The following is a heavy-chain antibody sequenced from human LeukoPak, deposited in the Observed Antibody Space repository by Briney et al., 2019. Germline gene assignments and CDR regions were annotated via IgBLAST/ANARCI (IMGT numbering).Heavy chain of an antibody. D-gene: IGHD1-1*01. CDR3: ARGIGLERRYFQFDY. CDR1: GFTFSSYE. V-gene: IGHV3-48*03. Sequence: PGGSLRLSCVASGFTFSSYEMNWVRQVPGEALEWVSYIDFGGRIINYADHVKGRFTISRDNAKNSVYLQMNSLRAEDTAVYYCARGIGLERRYFQFDYWGQGILVTVSS. J-gene: IGHJ4*02. CDR2: IDFGGRII.